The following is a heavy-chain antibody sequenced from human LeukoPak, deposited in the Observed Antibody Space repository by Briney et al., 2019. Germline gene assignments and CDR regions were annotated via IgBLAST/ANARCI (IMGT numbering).Heavy chain of an antibody. Sequence: GGSLRLSCAASGFAFNNYAMSWVRQAPGKGLEYVSAISSNGGSTYYANSVKGRFTISRDNSKNTLYLQMGSLRAEDMAVYYCASGSLVGATVAFDIWGQGTMVTVSS. V-gene: IGHV3-64*01. CDR2: ISSNGGST. J-gene: IGHJ3*02. CDR3: ASGSLVGATVAFDI. D-gene: IGHD1-26*01. CDR1: GFAFNNYA.